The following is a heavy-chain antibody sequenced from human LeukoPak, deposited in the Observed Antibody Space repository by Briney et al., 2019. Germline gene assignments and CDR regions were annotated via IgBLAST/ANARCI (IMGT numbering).Heavy chain of an antibody. Sequence: GGSLRLSCAASGFTFSSYWMSWVRQAPGTGLEWVANIKQDGSEKYYVDSVKGRFTISRDNAKNSLYLQMNSLRAEDTAVYYCARGRYSYGLIYYFDYWGQGTLVTVSS. CDR1: GFTFSSYW. CDR2: IKQDGSEK. V-gene: IGHV3-7*01. J-gene: IGHJ4*02. CDR3: ARGRYSYGLIYYFDY. D-gene: IGHD5-18*01.